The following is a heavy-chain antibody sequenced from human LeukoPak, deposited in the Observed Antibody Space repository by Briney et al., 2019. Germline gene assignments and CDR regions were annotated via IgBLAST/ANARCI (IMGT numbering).Heavy chain of an antibody. J-gene: IGHJ6*03. V-gene: IGHV4-61*02. CDR1: GGSISSGSYY. CDR3: ARIGIAVAGTISYYYYMDV. D-gene: IGHD6-13*01. Sequence: NSSETLSLTCTVSGGSISSGSYYWSWIRQPAGKGLEWIGRIYTSGSTNYNPSLKSRVTISVDTSKNQFSLKLSSVTAADTAVYYCARIGIAVAGTISYYYYMDVWGKGTTVTVSS. CDR2: IYTSGST.